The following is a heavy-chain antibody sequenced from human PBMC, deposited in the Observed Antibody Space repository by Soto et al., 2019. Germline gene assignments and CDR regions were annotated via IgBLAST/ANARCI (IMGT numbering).Heavy chain of an antibody. D-gene: IGHD6-13*01. CDR3: ARPKGIAAAGTEAFDI. V-gene: IGHV4-39*01. J-gene: IGHJ3*02. CDR2: IYYSGST. CDR1: GGSISSSSYY. Sequence: TSEPLSLTCTVSGGSISSSSYYWGWIRQPPGKGLEWIGSIYYSGSTYYNPSLKSRVTISVDTSKNQFSLKLSSVTAADTAVYYCARPKGIAAAGTEAFDIWGQGTMVTVSS.